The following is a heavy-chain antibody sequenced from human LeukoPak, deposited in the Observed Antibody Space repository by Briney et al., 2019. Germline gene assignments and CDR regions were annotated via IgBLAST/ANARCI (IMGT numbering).Heavy chain of an antibody. CDR3: ARGYGDFRVEGRYFHS. CDR2: VHYSGTA. CDR1: DGSITNYE. V-gene: IGHV4-59*01. D-gene: IGHD2-21*02. Sequence: SETLFLTCTVSDGSITNYEWSWVRQPPGKGLEFIGHVHYSGTANYNPSLRSRVTISIDTSKKHFFLKLKSVTAADTAVYYCARGYGDFRVEGRYFHSWGQGTLVTVSS. J-gene: IGHJ4*02.